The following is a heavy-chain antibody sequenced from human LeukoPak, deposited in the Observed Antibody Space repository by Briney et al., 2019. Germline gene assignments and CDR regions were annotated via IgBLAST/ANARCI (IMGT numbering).Heavy chain of an antibody. Sequence: PSETLSLTCTVSGGSISSSNSYWGWIRQPPGKGLEWIGSIYYSVNTYYNPSLKSRVTISLDTSKNLFSLKLSSVTAADTAVYYCARGGDSSGYEGRFDPWGQGTLVTVSS. J-gene: IGHJ5*02. CDR3: ARGGDSSGYEGRFDP. V-gene: IGHV4-39*07. CDR1: GGSISSSNSY. D-gene: IGHD3-22*01. CDR2: IYYSVNT.